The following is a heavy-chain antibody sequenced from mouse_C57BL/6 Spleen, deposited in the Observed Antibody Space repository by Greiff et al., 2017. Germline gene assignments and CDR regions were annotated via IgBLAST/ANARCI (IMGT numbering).Heavy chain of an antibody. CDR3: AREAIIGYFDV. D-gene: IGHD1-2*01. Sequence: EVQLQQSGPELVKPGASVKLSCKASGYTFTDYYMNWVKQSPGKSLEWIGDINPNNGGTSYNQKFKGKATLTVDKSSSTAYMELRSLTSEDSAVYYCAREAIIGYFDVWGTGTTVTVSS. V-gene: IGHV1-26*01. CDR1: GYTFTDYY. CDR2: INPNNGGT. J-gene: IGHJ1*03.